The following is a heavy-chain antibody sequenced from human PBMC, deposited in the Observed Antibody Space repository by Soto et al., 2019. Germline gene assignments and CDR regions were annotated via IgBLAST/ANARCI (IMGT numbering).Heavy chain of an antibody. CDR3: ARAYYYDSTGYYRTFDY. J-gene: IGHJ4*02. V-gene: IGHV3-23*01. CDR1: GFTFGSYA. D-gene: IGHD3-22*01. Sequence: GGSLRLSCAASGFTFGSYAMSWVRLAPGKGLEWVSVAGPSGSSTFYADSVRGRFTISRDNVENTLYLQMNSLRVADTALYFCARAYYYDSTGYYRTFDYWGQGTLVTVSS. CDR2: AGPSGSST.